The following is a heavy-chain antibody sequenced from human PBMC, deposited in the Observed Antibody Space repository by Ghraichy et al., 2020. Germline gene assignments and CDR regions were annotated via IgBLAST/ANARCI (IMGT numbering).Heavy chain of an antibody. CDR2: ISSSSSYI. CDR3: ARDPGYCSGGRCYGDAFDI. Sequence: GGSLRLSCAVSGFTFSSYRMNWVRQAPGKGLEWVSFISSSSSYIYYADSVKGRFTISRDNAKNSLYLQMNSLRVEDTAVYYCARDPGYCSGGRCYGDAFDIWGQGTMVIVSS. D-gene: IGHD2-15*01. V-gene: IGHV3-21*01. J-gene: IGHJ3*02. CDR1: GFTFSSYR.